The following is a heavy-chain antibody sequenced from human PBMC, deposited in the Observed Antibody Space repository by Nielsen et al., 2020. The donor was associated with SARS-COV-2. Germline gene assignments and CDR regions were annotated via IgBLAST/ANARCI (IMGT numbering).Heavy chain of an antibody. D-gene: IGHD1-26*01. CDR1: GYSFTSYW. V-gene: IGHV5-10-1*01. CDR2: IDPSDSYT. J-gene: IGHJ4*02. Sequence: KVSCKGSGYSFTSYWISWVRQMPGKGLEWMGRIDPSDSYTNYSPSFQGHVTISADKSISTAYLQWSSLKASDTAMYYCAVGSGSYPVDFDYWGQGTLVTVSS. CDR3: AVGSGSYPVDFDY.